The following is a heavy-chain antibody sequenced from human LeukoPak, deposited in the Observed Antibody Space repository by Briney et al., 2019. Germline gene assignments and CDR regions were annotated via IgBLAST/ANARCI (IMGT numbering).Heavy chain of an antibody. V-gene: IGHV3-74*01. CDR3: VRYDWNYPDY. CDR1: GVTFSRYW. J-gene: IGHJ4*02. CDR2: IYSDGNDR. Sequence: GGSLRLSCAASGVTFSRYWMYRVRQAPGKGLVFVSGIYSDGNDRRYADSVKGRFTISRDNAKNTVFLQMNSLGAEDTAVYYCVRYDWNYPDYCGQGTLVTVSS. D-gene: IGHD1-7*01.